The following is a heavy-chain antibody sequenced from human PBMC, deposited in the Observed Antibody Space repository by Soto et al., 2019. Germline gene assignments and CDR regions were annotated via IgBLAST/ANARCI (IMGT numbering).Heavy chain of an antibody. J-gene: IGHJ4*02. CDR3: ARRRQQLVQDY. CDR2: IYYSGST. V-gene: IGHV4-39*01. Sequence: SETLSLTCTVSCGSISSSSYYWGWIRQPPGKGLEWIGSIYYSGSTYYNPSLKSRVTISVDTSKNQFSLKLSSVTAADTAVYYCARRRQQLVQDYWGQGTLVTVSS. CDR1: CGSISSSSYY. D-gene: IGHD6-13*01.